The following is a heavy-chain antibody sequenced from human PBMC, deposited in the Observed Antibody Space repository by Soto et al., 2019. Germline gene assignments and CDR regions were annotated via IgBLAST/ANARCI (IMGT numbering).Heavy chain of an antibody. CDR1: GGSISSTDHY. CDR3: ARLVFHCLRGSCDDYNFYGLDV. CDR2: IYYAGST. D-gene: IGHD2-15*01. Sequence: QLQESGPGLVKASETLSLTCTVSGGSISSTDHYWGWIRQPPGKGLEWLGSIYYAGSTFHNPPLKRRATISVDTSRNQCSLRLSSVTASDTAVYYCARLVFHCLRGSCDDYNFYGLDVWGQGTTVTVSS. J-gene: IGHJ6*02. V-gene: IGHV4-39*01.